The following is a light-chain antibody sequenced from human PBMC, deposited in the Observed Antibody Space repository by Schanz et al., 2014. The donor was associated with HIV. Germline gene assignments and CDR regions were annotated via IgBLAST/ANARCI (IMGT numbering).Light chain of an antibody. Sequence: QSALTQPASVSGSPGQSITISCTGTNNDIGSYTYVSWYQQHPDKAPKLVVYGVFDRPSGVSNRFSGSKSGNTASLTIYGLQADDEADYYCSSFRSNTTWVFGGGTKLTVL. J-gene: IGLJ3*02. CDR3: SSFRSNTTWV. CDR1: NNDIGSYTY. V-gene: IGLV2-14*03. CDR2: GVF.